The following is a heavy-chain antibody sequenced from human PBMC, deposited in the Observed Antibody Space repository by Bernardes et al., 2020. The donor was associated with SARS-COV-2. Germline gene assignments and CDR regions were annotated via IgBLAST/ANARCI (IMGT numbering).Heavy chain of an antibody. J-gene: IGHJ4*02. Sequence: VEALFLSCAASGFTFSSSDMHWVRQATGPGLAWVSAIGTAGDTYYPGSVKGRFTISRENAKNSLYLQMNSLRAGDTAVYYCARGSSFMITFGGVLYPYYFDYWGQGTLVTVSS. CDR2: IGTAGDT. CDR3: ARGSSFMITFGGVLYPYYFDY. CDR1: GFTFSSSD. V-gene: IGHV3-13*01. D-gene: IGHD3-16*01.